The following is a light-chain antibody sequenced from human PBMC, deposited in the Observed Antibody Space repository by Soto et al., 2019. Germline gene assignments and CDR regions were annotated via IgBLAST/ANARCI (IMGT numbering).Light chain of an antibody. V-gene: IGLV2-14*01. CDR1: SSDVGGYNY. CDR2: DVS. Sequence: SVLTRPASVSGSPGQSITISCTGTSSDVGGYNYVSWYQQHPGKAPKLMIYDVSNRPSGVSNRFSGSKSGNTASLTISGLQAEDEADYYCSSYTSSSTVFGTGTKVTVL. J-gene: IGLJ1*01. CDR3: SSYTSSSTV.